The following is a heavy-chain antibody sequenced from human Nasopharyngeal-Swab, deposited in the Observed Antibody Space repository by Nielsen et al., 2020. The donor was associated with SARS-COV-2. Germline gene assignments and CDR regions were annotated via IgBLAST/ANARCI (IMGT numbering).Heavy chain of an antibody. D-gene: IGHD3-3*01. V-gene: IGHV3-21*01. CDR2: ISSSSSYI. Sequence: GGSLRLSCAASGFAFNKDNFNWVRQASGKELEWVSSISSSSSYIYYADSVKGRFTISRDNAKNSFSLQMNSLRAEDTAVYYCARDGLDYDFWSAYFMDVWGQGTTVTVSS. CDR1: GFAFNKDN. CDR3: ARDGLDYDFWSAYFMDV. J-gene: IGHJ6*02.